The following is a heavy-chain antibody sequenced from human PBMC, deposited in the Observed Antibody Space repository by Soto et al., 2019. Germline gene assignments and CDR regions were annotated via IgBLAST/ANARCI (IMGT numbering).Heavy chain of an antibody. CDR1: GGIFSSFT. CDR2: IIPIFDTP. J-gene: IGHJ6*02. CDR3: ATHGATTMARGAMKHYYYVMDV. D-gene: IGHD3-10*01. V-gene: IGHV1-69*06. Sequence: ASVKVSCKASGGIFSSFTISWVRQAPGQGLEWLGGIIPIFDTPAYAQNFQGRVTITADKSTNTVYMELSSLRSEDTAVYYCATHGATTMARGAMKHYYYVMDVWGQGTTVTVSS.